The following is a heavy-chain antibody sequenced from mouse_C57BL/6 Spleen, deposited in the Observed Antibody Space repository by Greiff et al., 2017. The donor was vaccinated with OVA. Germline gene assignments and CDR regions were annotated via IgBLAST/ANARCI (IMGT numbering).Heavy chain of an antibody. D-gene: IGHD2-4*01. J-gene: IGHJ3*01. CDR1: GFTFSSYA. Sequence: EVKLMESGGGLVKPGGSLKLSCAASGFTFSSYAMSWVRQTPEKRLEWVATISDGGSYTYYPDNVKGRFTISRDNAKNNLYLQMSHLKSEDTAMYYCARDRDYDGLGGFAYWGQGTLVTVSA. CDR2: ISDGGSYT. CDR3: ARDRDYDGLGGFAY. V-gene: IGHV5-4*01.